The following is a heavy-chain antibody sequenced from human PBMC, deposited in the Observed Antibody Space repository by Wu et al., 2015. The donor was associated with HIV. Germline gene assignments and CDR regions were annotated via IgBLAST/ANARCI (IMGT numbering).Heavy chain of an antibody. J-gene: IGHJ4*02. CDR3: ARSPTYYYDSSGYYACGY. D-gene: IGHD3-22*01. CDR2: IIPIFGTA. Sequence: QVQLVQSGAEVKKPGSSVKVSCKASGGTFSSYAISWVRQAPGQGLEWMGGIIPIFGTANYAQKFQGRVTITTDESTSTAYMELSSLRSEDTAVYYCARSPTYYYDSSGYYACGYWGQGTLVTVSS. CDR1: GGTFSSYA. V-gene: IGHV1-69*05.